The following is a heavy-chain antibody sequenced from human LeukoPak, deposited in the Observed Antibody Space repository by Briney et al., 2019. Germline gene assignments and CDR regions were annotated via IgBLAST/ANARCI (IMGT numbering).Heavy chain of an antibody. Sequence: GGSLRLSCAASEFTFSSYAMSWVRQAPGKGLEWVSAISGSGGSTYYADSVKGRFTISRDNSKNTLYLQMNSLRAEDTAVYYCAKAPDYYYDSSGYSDYWGQGTLVTVSS. CDR2: ISGSGGST. V-gene: IGHV3-23*01. CDR3: AKAPDYYYDSSGYSDY. J-gene: IGHJ4*02. CDR1: EFTFSSYA. D-gene: IGHD3-22*01.